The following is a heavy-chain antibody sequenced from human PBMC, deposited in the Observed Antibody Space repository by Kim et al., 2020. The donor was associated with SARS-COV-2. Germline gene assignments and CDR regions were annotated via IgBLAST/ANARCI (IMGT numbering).Heavy chain of an antibody. CDR2: IYYSGST. D-gene: IGHD3-10*01. Sequence: SETLSLTCTVSGGSISSYYWSWIRQPPGKGLEWIGYIYYSGSTNYNPSLKSRVTISVDTSKNQFSLKLSSVTAADTAVYYCARRGRANGSGGLVYYWRQG. CDR1: GGSISSYY. J-gene: IGHJ4*01. V-gene: IGHV4-59*08. CDR3: ARRGRANGSGGLVYY.